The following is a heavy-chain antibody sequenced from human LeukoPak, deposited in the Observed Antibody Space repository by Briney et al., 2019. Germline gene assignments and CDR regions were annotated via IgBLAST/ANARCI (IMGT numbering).Heavy chain of an antibody. CDR2: ITHDGSEK. V-gene: IGHV3-7*01. CDR3: ATDRGWRTSGYYLYYFEY. CDR1: GIIFTNYF. Sequence: GASMRLSCAASGIIFTNYFMSWVRQAPGKGLEWVASITHDGSEKYYVDSVRGRFTISRDNTMNSLYLQMSSRRAEDPAVYYCATDRGWRTSGYYLYYFEYWGQGTLVTYSS. D-gene: IGHD3-3*01. J-gene: IGHJ4*02.